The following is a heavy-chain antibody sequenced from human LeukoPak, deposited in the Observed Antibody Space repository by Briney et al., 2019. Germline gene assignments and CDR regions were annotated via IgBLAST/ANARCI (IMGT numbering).Heavy chain of an antibody. CDR3: ARAGKALWSSGHFDY. Sequence: SETLSLTCTVSGGSVSSRGYYWGWIRQPPGKGLEWIGSNDYRGNSYYIPSLKSRVTISIDTSKNQLSLKLSSVTAADTAVYYCARAGKALWSSGHFDYWGQGTLVTVSS. V-gene: IGHV4-39*07. CDR1: GGSVSSRGYY. J-gene: IGHJ4*02. D-gene: IGHD6-25*01. CDR2: NDYRGNS.